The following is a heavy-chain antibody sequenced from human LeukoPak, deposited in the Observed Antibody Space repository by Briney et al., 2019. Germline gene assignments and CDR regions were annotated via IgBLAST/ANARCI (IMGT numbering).Heavy chain of an antibody. V-gene: IGHV3-21*01. CDR1: GFTFSTYT. CDR3: ARDYYGSGSLDY. Sequence: GGPLRLSCAASGFTFSTYTMNWVRQAPGKGLEWVSSISSSSTYTYYADSVKGRFTISRDNAKNSLYLQMNSLRAEDTAVYYCARDYYGSGSLDYWGQGTLVTVSS. D-gene: IGHD3-10*01. CDR2: ISSSSTYT. J-gene: IGHJ4*02.